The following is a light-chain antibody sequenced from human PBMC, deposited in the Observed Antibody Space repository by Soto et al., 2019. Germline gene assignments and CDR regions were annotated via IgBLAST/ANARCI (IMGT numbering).Light chain of an antibody. CDR2: GAS. V-gene: IGKV3-15*01. CDR3: QQYNNWPRT. J-gene: IGKJ1*01. CDR1: QTVSSN. Sequence: EIVLTQSPGTLSLSPGERATLSCRASQTVSSNHLAWYQQRPVQAPRLLIYGASTRATGIPARFSGSGSGTEFTLTISSLQSEDFAVYYCQQYNNWPRTFGQGTKVDIK.